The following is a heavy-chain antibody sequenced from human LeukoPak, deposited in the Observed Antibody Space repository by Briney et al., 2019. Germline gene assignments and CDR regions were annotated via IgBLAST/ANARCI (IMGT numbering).Heavy chain of an antibody. V-gene: IGHV4-34*01. D-gene: IGHD3-10*01. Sequence: SETLSLTCAVYGGSFSGYYWSWIRQPPGKGLEWIGEINHSGSTNYNPSLKSRVTISVDTSKNQFSLKLSSVTAVDTAVYYCARGRKGSGSYYLGGYYGMDVWGQGTTVTVS. CDR3: ARGRKGSGSYYLGGYYGMDV. CDR2: INHSGST. J-gene: IGHJ6*02. CDR1: GGSFSGYY.